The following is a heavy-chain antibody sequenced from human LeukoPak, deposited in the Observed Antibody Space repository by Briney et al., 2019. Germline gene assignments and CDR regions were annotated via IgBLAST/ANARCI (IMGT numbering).Heavy chain of an antibody. J-gene: IGHJ4*02. CDR3: ASNRGSSWLPTGPFDY. CDR2: INPNSGGT. CDR1: GYTFTGYY. Sequence: ASAKVSCKASGYTFTGYYMHWVRQAPGQGLEWMGWINPNSGGTNYAQKFQGRVTMTRDTSISTAYMELSRLRSDDTAVYYCASNRGSSWLPTGPFDYWGQGTLVTVSS. D-gene: IGHD6-13*01. V-gene: IGHV1-2*02.